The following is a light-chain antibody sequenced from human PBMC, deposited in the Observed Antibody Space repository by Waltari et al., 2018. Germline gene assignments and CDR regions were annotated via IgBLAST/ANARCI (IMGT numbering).Light chain of an antibody. J-gene: IGLJ3*02. V-gene: IGLV1-47*01. CDR3: AAWDDSLSGWV. CDR1: NSNIATNY. Sequence: QSVLTQPPSASGTPGQTVTISCSGSNSNIATNYVCWYQQVPETAPNLLLYRNNQRPSGVPDRFSGSKSGTSASLAISGLRSEDEADYYCAAWDDSLSGWVFGGGTKLT. CDR2: RNN.